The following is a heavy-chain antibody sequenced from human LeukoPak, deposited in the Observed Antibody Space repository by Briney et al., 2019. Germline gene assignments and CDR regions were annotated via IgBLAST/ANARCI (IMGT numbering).Heavy chain of an antibody. V-gene: IGHV4-34*01. D-gene: IGHD2-15*01. CDR2: INHSGST. Sequence: SETLSLTCAVYGGSFRGYYWSWIRQPPGKELEWIGEINHSGSTNYNPSLKSRVTISVDTSKNQFSLKLSSVTAADTAVYYCARGALVVVVAATAYYYYYMDVWGKGTTVTVSS. CDR1: GGSFRGYY. J-gene: IGHJ6*03. CDR3: ARGALVVVVAATAYYYYYMDV.